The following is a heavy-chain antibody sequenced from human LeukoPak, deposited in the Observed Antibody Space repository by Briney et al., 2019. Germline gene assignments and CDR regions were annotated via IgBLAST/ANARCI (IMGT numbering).Heavy chain of an antibody. V-gene: IGHV1-8*01. J-gene: IGHJ4*02. CDR1: GGTFSSFD. CDR2: MNPNSLNT. D-gene: IGHD2-2*01. Sequence: TSVKVSCKASGGTFSSFDVIWVRQAPGQGLEWIGWMNPNSLNTGYAQKFRGRVTMTGDTSISTAYMELSSLISEDTAVYYCARGIRNQLLSEYWGQGSLVTVSS. CDR3: ARGIRNQLLSEY.